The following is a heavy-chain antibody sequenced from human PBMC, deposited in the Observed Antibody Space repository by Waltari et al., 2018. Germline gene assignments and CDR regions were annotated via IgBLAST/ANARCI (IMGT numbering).Heavy chain of an antibody. Sequence: QVQLVQSGAEVKKPGASVKVSCKTSGFIFTNFNVHWVRQAPGQGLEWMGTVNLGGGRATYAQKLQDRVTMTRDTSTSTVYMGLSRLRSDDTAVYYCARAGGSTIIWGIAEWGQGTLVTVSS. J-gene: IGHJ4*02. CDR1: GFIFTNFN. CDR2: VNLGGGRA. D-gene: IGHD3-10*01. V-gene: IGHV1-46*04. CDR3: ARAGGSTIIWGIAE.